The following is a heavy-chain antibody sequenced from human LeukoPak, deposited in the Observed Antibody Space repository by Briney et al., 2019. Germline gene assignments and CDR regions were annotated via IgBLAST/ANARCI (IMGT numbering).Heavy chain of an antibody. J-gene: IGHJ5*02. CDR3: ARVRSYGGNLNFVP. Sequence: ASVKVSCKASGYTFTGYYMHWVRQAPGQGLEWMGWINPNSGGTNYAQKFQGRVTMTRDTSISTAYMELSRLRSDDTAVYYCARVRSYGGNLNFVPWGQGTLVTVSS. V-gene: IGHV1-2*02. D-gene: IGHD4-23*01. CDR2: INPNSGGT. CDR1: GYTFTGYY.